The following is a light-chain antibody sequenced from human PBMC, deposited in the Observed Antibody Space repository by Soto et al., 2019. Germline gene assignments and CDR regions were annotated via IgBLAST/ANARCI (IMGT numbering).Light chain of an antibody. CDR2: GAS. J-gene: IGKJ5*01. Sequence: EIVLTQSPGTLSLSPGERATLSCRASQSFSNNYLAWYQQKPGQAPRLLIYGASTRATGIPARFSGSGSGTEFTLTISSLEPEDFAVYYCQQRSNWPITFGQGTRLEIK. V-gene: IGKV3D-20*02. CDR3: QQRSNWPIT. CDR1: QSFSNNY.